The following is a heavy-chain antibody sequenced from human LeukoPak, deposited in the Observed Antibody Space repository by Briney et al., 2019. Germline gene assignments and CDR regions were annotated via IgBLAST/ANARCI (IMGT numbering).Heavy chain of an antibody. Sequence: PGGSLRLSCAASRFTFSDYYRTWIRQAPGKGLEWVSYISRSGSTTYYADSVKGRFTISRDNAKNSLYLQMNNLRAEDTAVYYCAGEWELRGGYYYGLDVWGQGTTVTVSS. CDR1: RFTFSDYY. V-gene: IGHV3-11*01. CDR2: ISRSGSTT. CDR3: AGEWELRGGYYYGLDV. D-gene: IGHD1-26*01. J-gene: IGHJ6*02.